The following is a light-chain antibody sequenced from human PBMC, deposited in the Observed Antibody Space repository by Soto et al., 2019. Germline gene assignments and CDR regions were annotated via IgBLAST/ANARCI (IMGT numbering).Light chain of an antibody. Sequence: ESVLTQSPATLSLSPGERATLSCRASQSVGSYLAWYQQKPGQARRVLIYDASNRVTGIPARFSRSRSGTDYTATISSLEPGEFAVYYCQQRSSWPLTFGGGTKLEIK. CDR1: QSVGSY. CDR2: DAS. CDR3: QQRSSWPLT. V-gene: IGKV3-11*01. J-gene: IGKJ4*01.